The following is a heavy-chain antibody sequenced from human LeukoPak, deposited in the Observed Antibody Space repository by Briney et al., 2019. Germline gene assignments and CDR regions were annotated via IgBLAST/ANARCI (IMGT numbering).Heavy chain of an antibody. V-gene: IGHV1-69*01. Sequence: GSSVKVSCKASGGTFSSYTISWVRQAPGQGLEWMGGIIPIFGATNYAQKFQGRVTITADESTSTAYMELSSLRSEDTAVYYCARALGTAMVTAAFDIWGQGTIVTVSS. D-gene: IGHD5-18*01. CDR1: GGTFSSYT. J-gene: IGHJ3*02. CDR2: IIPIFGAT. CDR3: ARALGTAMVTAAFDI.